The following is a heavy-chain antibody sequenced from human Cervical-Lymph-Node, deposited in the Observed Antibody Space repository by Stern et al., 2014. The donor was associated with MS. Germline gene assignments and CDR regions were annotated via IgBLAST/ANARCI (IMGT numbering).Heavy chain of an antibody. CDR1: GGTLSSNT. V-gene: IGHV1-69*04. CDR3: ARVPLVVLVPTRGDAFDI. D-gene: IGHD2-21*01. CDR2: IIPMYDIA. J-gene: IGHJ3*02. Sequence: LKESGPEVRKPRPTVRVSCKTSGGTLSSNTISWKRQVPRPGIERKGRIIPMYDIANYAQKFQGRVTITADKSTSTAYMELSSLRSEDTAVYYCARVPLVVLVPTRGDAFDIWGQGTMVTVSS.